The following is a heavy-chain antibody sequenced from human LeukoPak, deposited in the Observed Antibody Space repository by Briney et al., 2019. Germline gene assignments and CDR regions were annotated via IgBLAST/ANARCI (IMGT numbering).Heavy chain of an antibody. CDR2: ISSGSTI. CDR3: ARVPSTYYYYYMDV. CDR1: GFTFSDYY. V-gene: IGHV3-11*04. Sequence: GGSLRLSCAASGFTFSDYYMSWIRQAPGKGLEWVSYISSGSTIYYADSVKGRFTISRDNAKNSLYLQMNSLRAEDTAVYYCARVPSTYYYYYMDVWGKGTTVTVSS. J-gene: IGHJ6*03.